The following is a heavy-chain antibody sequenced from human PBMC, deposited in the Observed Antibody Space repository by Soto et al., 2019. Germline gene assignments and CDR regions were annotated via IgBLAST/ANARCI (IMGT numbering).Heavy chain of an antibody. CDR1: GFTFSSYA. CDR3: ARDWWRYCTNGVCSSYYYYGMDV. Sequence: GGSLRLSCAASGFTFSSYAMHWVRQAPGKGLEWVAVISYDGSNKYYADSVKGRFTISRDNSKNTLYLQMNSLRAEDTDVYYCARDWWRYCTNGVCSSYYYYGMDVWGQGTTVTVSS. CDR2: ISYDGSNK. V-gene: IGHV3-30-3*01. D-gene: IGHD2-8*01. J-gene: IGHJ6*02.